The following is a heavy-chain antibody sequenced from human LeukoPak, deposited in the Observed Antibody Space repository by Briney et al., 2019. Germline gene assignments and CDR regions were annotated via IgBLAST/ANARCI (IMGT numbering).Heavy chain of an antibody. J-gene: IGHJ3*02. CDR1: GFTVSSNY. CDR3: ARYIPSCGGNCNDGFDI. V-gene: IGHV3-53*01. D-gene: IGHD2-21*01. Sequence: PGRSLRLSCAASGFTVSSNYMTWVRQAPGKGLEWVSVLYSGGDTYYADSVKGRFTISRDNSKNTLYLQLNTLRAEDTAVYYCARYIPSCGGNCNDGFDIWGQGTMVTVSS. CDR2: LYSGGDT.